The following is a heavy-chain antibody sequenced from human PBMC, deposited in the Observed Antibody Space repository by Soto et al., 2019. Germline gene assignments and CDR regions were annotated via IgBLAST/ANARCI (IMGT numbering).Heavy chain of an antibody. D-gene: IGHD2-15*01. V-gene: IGHV3-23*01. Sequence: EVQLLESGGGLVQPGGSLRLSCAASGFTFSSYAMSWVRQAPGKGLEWVSAISGSGGSTYYADSEKGRFTISRDNSKNTRDLQMNSLRADDTAVYYCAKGPEGHCSGGSCYSDYWGQGTLVTVSS. CDR1: GFTFSSYA. CDR3: AKGPEGHCSGGSCYSDY. CDR2: ISGSGGST. J-gene: IGHJ4*02.